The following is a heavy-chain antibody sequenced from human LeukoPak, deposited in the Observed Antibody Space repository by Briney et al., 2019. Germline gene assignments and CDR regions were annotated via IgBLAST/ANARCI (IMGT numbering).Heavy chain of an antibody. CDR1: GYTFTSYD. CDR3: ARRKGYCSGGSCSTVWFDP. Sequence: ASVKVSCKTSGYTFTSYDINWVRQATGQGLEWMGWMNPNSGNTGYAQKFQGRVTITRNTSISTAYMELRSLRSDDTAVYYCARRKGYCSGGSCSTVWFDPWGQGTLVTVSS. CDR2: MNPNSGNT. J-gene: IGHJ5*02. V-gene: IGHV1-8*03. D-gene: IGHD2-15*01.